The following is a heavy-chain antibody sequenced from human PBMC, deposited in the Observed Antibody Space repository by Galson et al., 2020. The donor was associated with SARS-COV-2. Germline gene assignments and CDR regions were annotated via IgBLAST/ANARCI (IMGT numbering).Heavy chain of an antibody. CDR3: ARGGYGGLHYYYYMDV. Sequence: LSLTCAASGFTFSSYEMNWVRQAPGKGLEWVSYISSSGSTIYYADSVKGRFTISRDNAKNSLYLQMNSLRAEDTAVYYCARGGYGGLHYYYYMDVWGKGTTVTVSS. CDR2: ISSSGSTI. D-gene: IGHD4-17*01. J-gene: IGHJ6*03. V-gene: IGHV3-48*03. CDR1: GFTFSSYE.